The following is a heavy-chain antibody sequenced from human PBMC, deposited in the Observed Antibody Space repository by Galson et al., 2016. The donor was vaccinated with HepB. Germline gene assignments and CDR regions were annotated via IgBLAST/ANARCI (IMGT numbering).Heavy chain of an antibody. J-gene: IGHJ2*01. V-gene: IGHV3-33*01. CDR1: GFTFGTYS. CDR2: IWSDGSNK. D-gene: IGHD3-22*01. CDR3: ARDQAIVVAQDWYFDP. Sequence: SLRLSCAGSGFTFGTYSMHWVRQAPGKGLEWVALIWSDGSNKYYSDSVKGRFTISRDNSKNTLSLQMNSLRVEETAVYYCARDQAIVVAQDWYFDPWGRGTLVTVSS.